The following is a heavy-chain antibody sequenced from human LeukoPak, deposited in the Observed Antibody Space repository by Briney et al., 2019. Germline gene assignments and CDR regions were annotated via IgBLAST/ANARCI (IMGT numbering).Heavy chain of an antibody. V-gene: IGHV4-30-4*08. CDR1: GGSISSGDYY. Sequence: SETLSLTCTVSGGSISSGDYYWSWIRQPPGKGVEWIGYIYYSGSTYYNPSLKSRVTISVDTSKNQFSLKLSSVTAADTAVYYCARLSGSYWAYFDYWGQGTLVTVSS. D-gene: IGHD1-26*01. J-gene: IGHJ4*02. CDR3: ARLSGSYWAYFDY. CDR2: IYYSGST.